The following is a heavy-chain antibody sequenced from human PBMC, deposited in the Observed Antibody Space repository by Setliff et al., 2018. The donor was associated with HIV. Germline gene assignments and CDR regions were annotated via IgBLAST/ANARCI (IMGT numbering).Heavy chain of an antibody. V-gene: IGHV3-73*01. CDR2: IKTEAEGYAT. D-gene: IGHD6-19*01. CDR3: ALGGLSSGWGVS. CDR1: GFTFSGSP. J-gene: IGHJ5*02. Sequence: ESLKISCGASGFTFSGSPMHWVRQASGKGLEWVGRIKTEAEGYATAYAASVKGRFTISRDDSKNTAYLQMNSLKTEDTAIYYCALGGLSSGWGVSWGQGTLVTVSS.